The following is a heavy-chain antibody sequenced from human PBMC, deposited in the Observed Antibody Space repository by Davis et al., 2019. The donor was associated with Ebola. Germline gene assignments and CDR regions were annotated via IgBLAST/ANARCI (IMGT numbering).Heavy chain of an antibody. V-gene: IGHV3-33*01. J-gene: IGHJ4*02. CDR1: GFIFSNHG. Sequence: PGGSLRLSCAASGFIFSNHGMLWVRQAPGKGLEWVAVIWSEGSHKYYADSVKGRFTVSRDNAKNSVFLQMSSLRDEDSAVYYCARDRFFAFDFWSQGDHVSVSS. CDR2: IWSEGSHK. CDR3: ARDRFFAFDF. D-gene: IGHD3/OR15-3a*01.